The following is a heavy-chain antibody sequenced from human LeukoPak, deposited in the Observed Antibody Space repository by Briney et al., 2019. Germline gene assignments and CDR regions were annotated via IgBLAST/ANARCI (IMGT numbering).Heavy chain of an antibody. CDR2: IHFSETT. D-gene: IGHD3-16*01. CDR1: GGSLSSSY. V-gene: IGHV4-4*07. J-gene: IGHJ5*02. Sequence: PSETLSLTCMVSGGSLSSSYWSWLRQPAGKGLEWIGRIHFSETTNNNPSLKSRVTLSFDTSKNRFSLNMTSVTAADTAVYYCARGGFAPLDLWGQGILVTVSS. CDR3: ARGGFAPLDL.